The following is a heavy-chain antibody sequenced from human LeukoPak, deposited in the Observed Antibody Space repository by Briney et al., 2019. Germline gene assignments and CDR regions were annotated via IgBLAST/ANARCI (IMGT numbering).Heavy chain of an antibody. CDR1: GFTVSRDY. Sequence: PGESLRLSCAASGFTVSRDYMSWVRQPPGRGLEWVSTIYRDVGTYYADSVKGRFTISRDDSKNTVYLQLNSVTPEDTAVYYCGRDPGHPNGVGVWGHGTTVTISS. V-gene: IGHV3-66*02. CDR2: IYRDVGT. J-gene: IGHJ6*02. D-gene: IGHD3-10*01. CDR3: GRDPGHPNGVGV.